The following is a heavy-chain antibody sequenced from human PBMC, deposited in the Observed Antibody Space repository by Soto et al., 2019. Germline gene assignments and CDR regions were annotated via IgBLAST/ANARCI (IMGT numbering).Heavy chain of an antibody. D-gene: IGHD3-22*01. Sequence: SETLSLTCAVSGGSISSGGYSWSWIRQPPGKGLEWIGHIYHSGSTYYNPSLKSRVTISVDRSKNQFSLKLSSVTAADTAVYYCARASTYYYDSSGYSPYNWFDPWGQGTLVTVSS. V-gene: IGHV4-30-2*01. CDR1: GGSISSGGYS. J-gene: IGHJ5*02. CDR3: ARASTYYYDSSGYSPYNWFDP. CDR2: IYHSGST.